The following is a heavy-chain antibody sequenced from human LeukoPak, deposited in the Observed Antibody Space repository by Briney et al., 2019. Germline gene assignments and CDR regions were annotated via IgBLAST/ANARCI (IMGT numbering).Heavy chain of an antibody. CDR3: ASNYGDYVGSD. J-gene: IGHJ4*02. CDR1: GYTFTTYG. D-gene: IGHD4-17*01. Sequence: ASVKVSCKASGYTFTTYGISWVRQAPGQGLEWMGRIIPILGIANYAQKFQGRVTITADKSTSTAYMELSSLRSEDTAVYYCASNYGDYVGSDWGQGTLVTVSS. CDR2: IIPILGIA. V-gene: IGHV1-69*04.